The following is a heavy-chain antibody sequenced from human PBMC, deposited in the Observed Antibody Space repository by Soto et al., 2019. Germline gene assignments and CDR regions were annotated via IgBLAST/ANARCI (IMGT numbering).Heavy chain of an antibody. CDR1: CDSIIDYY. D-gene: IGHD5-12*01. V-gene: IGHV4-4*07. Sequence: PFETLSLTCSFSCDSIIDYYWSWIRQPAGKGLEWIGRMYISGSTNYNPSLKSRVTMSADTSVNQLSLTLRSVTAADTAIYYCARMYNSGFYRPEGDYYFYGMDVWGQGTTVT. J-gene: IGHJ6*02. CDR3: ARMYNSGFYRPEGDYYFYGMDV. CDR2: MYISGST.